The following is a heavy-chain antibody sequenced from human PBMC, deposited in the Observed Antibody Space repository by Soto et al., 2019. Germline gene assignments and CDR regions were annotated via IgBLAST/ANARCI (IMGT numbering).Heavy chain of an antibody. D-gene: IGHD3-10*01. CDR1: GFTFSSYG. Sequence: GGSLRLSCAASGFTFSSYGMHWVRQAPGKGLEWVAVISYDGSYKYYADSVKGRFTISRDNSKNTLYLQMNSLRAEDTAVYYCASLLGGVTTFDNWGQGTPVTVSS. CDR2: ISYDGSYK. CDR3: ASLLGGVTTFDN. V-gene: IGHV3-30*03. J-gene: IGHJ4*02.